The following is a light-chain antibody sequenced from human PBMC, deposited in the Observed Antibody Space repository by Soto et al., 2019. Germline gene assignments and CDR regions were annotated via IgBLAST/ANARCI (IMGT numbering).Light chain of an antibody. J-gene: IGKJ2*01. Sequence: EIVMTQSPDTLSVSPGERVTLSCGASQSVSSDLAWYQQKPGQAPRLLIYGASTRATDIAARFSGSGSGTEFTLTISSLQSEDFAVYYCHQYNNWPPYTFGQGTKLEIK. CDR2: GAS. CDR1: QSVSSD. V-gene: IGKV3-15*01. CDR3: HQYNNWPPYT.